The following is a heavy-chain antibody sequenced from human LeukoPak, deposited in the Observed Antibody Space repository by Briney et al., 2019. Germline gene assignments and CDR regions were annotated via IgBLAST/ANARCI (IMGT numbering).Heavy chain of an antibody. CDR1: GDSTSNYY. CDR3: ARGYCSSTNCYRRNDILFDY. D-gene: IGHD2-2*02. V-gene: IGHV4-59*01. Sequence: SETLSLTCTVSGDSTSNYYWSWIRQPPGKGLEWIGYIYYNGSTNYNPSLKSRVTISVDTSKNQFSLKLSSVTAADTAVYYCARGYCSSTNCYRRNDILFDYWGQGTLVTVSS. CDR2: IYYNGST. J-gene: IGHJ4*02.